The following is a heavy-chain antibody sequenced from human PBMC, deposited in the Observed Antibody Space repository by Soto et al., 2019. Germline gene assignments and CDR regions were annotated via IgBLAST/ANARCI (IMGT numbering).Heavy chain of an antibody. V-gene: IGHV3-30*18. J-gene: IGHJ4*02. CDR1: GFTFSSYG. D-gene: IGHD1-26*01. Sequence: QVQLVESGGGVVQPGRSLRLSCAASGFTFSSYGMHWVRQAPGKGLEWVAVISYDGSNKYYADSVKGRFTISRDNSKNTLYLQMNSLRAEDTAVYYCAKEGGSSLDSWGQGTLVTVSS. CDR3: AKEGGSSLDS. CDR2: ISYDGSNK.